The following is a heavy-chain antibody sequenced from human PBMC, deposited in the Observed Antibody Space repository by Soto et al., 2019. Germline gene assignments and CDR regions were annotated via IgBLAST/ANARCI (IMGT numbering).Heavy chain of an antibody. CDR2: IWYDGSNK. V-gene: IGHV3-33*01. J-gene: IGHJ3*02. CDR1: GFTFSSYG. D-gene: IGHD6-6*01. Sequence: GGSLRLSCAASGFTFSSYGMHWVRQAPGKGLEWVAVIWYDGSNKYYADSVKGRFTISRDNSKNTLYLQMNSLRAEDTAVYYCARPQSSSPGAVDIWGQGTMVTVSS. CDR3: ARPQSSSPGAVDI.